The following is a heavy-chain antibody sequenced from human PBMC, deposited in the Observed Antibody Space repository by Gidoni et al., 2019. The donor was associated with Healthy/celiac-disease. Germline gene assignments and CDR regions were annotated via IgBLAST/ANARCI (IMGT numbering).Heavy chain of an antibody. J-gene: IGHJ6*02. Sequence: QLQLQESGSGLVKPSQTLSLTCAVSGGSISSGGYSWSWIRQPPGKGLEWIGYIYHSGSTYYNPSRKRRVTISVDRSKNQFSLKLSSVTAADTAVYYCARAPHRYRYYYGSGSFLDYYYYGMDVWGQGTTVTVSS. CDR2: IYHSGST. D-gene: IGHD3-10*01. CDR1: GGSISSGGYS. V-gene: IGHV4-30-2*01. CDR3: ARAPHRYRYYYGSGSFLDYYYYGMDV.